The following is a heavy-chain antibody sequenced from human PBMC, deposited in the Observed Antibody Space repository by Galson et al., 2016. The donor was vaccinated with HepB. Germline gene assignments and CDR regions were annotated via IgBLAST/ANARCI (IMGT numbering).Heavy chain of an antibody. CDR3: VPLGYAVDY. J-gene: IGHJ4*02. Sequence: SLRLSCAASGFTSSSYAMSWVRQAPGKGLEWVSVITGSGGSTYYADSVKGRFAISRDNSKNTLYLQMTSLRAEDTAVYYCVPLGYAVDYWGQGTLVTVSS. D-gene: IGHD5-12*01. CDR2: ITGSGGST. CDR1: GFTSSSYA. V-gene: IGHV3-23*01.